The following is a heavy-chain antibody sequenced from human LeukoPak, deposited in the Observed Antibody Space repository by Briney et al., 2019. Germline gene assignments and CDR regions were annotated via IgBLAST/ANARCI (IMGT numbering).Heavy chain of an antibody. CDR1: GFSLSTSAMC. V-gene: IGHV2-70*11. CDR2: IDWDDDK. Sequence: SGPTLVNPTQILTLTCTFSGFSLSTSAMCVSWIRQPPGKALEWLARIDWDDDKYYSTSLKTRLTISKDISKNQVVLTMTNMDPVDTATYYCARIMVRGVTHAFDIWGQGTMVTVSS. D-gene: IGHD3-10*01. J-gene: IGHJ3*02. CDR3: ARIMVRGVTHAFDI.